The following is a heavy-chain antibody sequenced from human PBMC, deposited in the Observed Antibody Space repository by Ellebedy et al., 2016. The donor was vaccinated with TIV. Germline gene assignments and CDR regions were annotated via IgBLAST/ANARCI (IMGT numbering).Heavy chain of an antibody. D-gene: IGHD2-21*02. CDR3: VRALKYCGGDCTYKFDF. CDR1: GFSLTNIIMG. V-gene: IGHV2-26*01. Sequence: SGPTLVKPKETLTLTCTVSGFSLTNIIMGVSWIRQPPGKALEWLAHIFSNDEKSYRTSLEARLSISKDTAKRQVVLTVANMDPVDTATYYCVRALKYCGGDCTYKFDFWGQGALVTVSS. CDR2: IFSNDEK. J-gene: IGHJ4*02.